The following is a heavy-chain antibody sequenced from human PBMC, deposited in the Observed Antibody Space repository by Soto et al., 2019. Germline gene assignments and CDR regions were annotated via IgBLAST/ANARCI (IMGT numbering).Heavy chain of an antibody. CDR3: ARDPHSYGTVDY. Sequence: PGGSLRLSCAASGFTFSSYSMNWVRQAPGKGLEWVSSISSSSSYVYYADSVKGRFTISRDNAKNSLYLQMNSLRAEDTAVYYCARDPHSYGTVDYWGQGTLVTVSS. V-gene: IGHV3-21*01. D-gene: IGHD5-18*01. CDR1: GFTFSSYS. J-gene: IGHJ4*02. CDR2: ISSSSSYV.